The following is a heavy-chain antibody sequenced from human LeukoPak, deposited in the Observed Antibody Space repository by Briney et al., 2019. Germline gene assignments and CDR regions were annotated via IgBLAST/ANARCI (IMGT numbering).Heavy chain of an antibody. CDR3: ARTIAAAGTSPFDY. J-gene: IGHJ4*02. Sequence: SVTDSCKSSGGTFSSYAISWVRPAPGQGLEWMGGIIPIFGTANYAQKFQGRVTITADESTSTAYMELSSLRSEDTAVYYCARTIAAAGTSPFDYWGQGTLVTVSS. CDR1: GGTFSSYA. CDR2: IIPIFGTA. V-gene: IGHV1-69*01. D-gene: IGHD6-13*01.